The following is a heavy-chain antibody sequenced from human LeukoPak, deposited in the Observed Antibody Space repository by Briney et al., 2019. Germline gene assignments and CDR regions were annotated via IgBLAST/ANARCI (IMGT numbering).Heavy chain of an antibody. J-gene: IGHJ4*02. V-gene: IGHV4-34*01. CDR3: ARGRMDSSGVY. CDR1: GGSFSGYY. CDR2: INHSGST. D-gene: IGHD3-22*01. Sequence: SETLSLTCAVYGGSFSGYYWSWIRQPPGKRLEWIGEINHSGSTNYNPSLMSRVTISVDTSKNQFSLKLSSVTAAATAVYYCARGRMDSSGVYWGQGTLVTVSS.